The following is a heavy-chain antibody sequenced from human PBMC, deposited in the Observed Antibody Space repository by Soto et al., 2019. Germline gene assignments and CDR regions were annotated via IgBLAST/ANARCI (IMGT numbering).Heavy chain of an antibody. J-gene: IGHJ4*02. CDR1: GFTFSSYE. CDR3: ARDSPQRYYDFWSGSRYFDY. Sequence: GGSLRLSCAASGFTFSSYEMNWVRQAPGKGLEWVSYISSSGSTIYYADSVKGRFTISRDNAKNSLYLQMISLRAEDTAVYYCARDSPQRYYDFWSGSRYFDYWGQGTLVTVSS. CDR2: ISSSGSTI. D-gene: IGHD3-3*01. V-gene: IGHV3-48*03.